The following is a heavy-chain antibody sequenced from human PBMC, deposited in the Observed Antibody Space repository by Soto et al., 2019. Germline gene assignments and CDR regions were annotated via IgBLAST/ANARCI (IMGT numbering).Heavy chain of an antibody. Sequence: EVQLLESGGGLIQPGGSLRLSCAASGFTFSRFAMTWVRQAPGKGLEWVSTISVSGNRYYADSVKGRFTISRDNSESTLYLQTDSLRAEDTAIYYCARQGCDVTCYFFDYWGQGSLVTVSS. CDR3: ARQGCDVTCYFFDY. CDR2: ISVSGNR. D-gene: IGHD2-15*01. CDR1: GFTFSRFA. J-gene: IGHJ4*02. V-gene: IGHV3-23*01.